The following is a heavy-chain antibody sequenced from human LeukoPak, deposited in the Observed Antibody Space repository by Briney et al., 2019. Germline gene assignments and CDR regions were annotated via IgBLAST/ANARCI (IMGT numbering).Heavy chain of an antibody. D-gene: IGHD2-2*01. Sequence: PSETLSLTCAVSGYSISSGYYWGWIRQPPGKGLEWIGSIYHSGSTYYNPSLKSRVTISVDTSKNQFSLKLSSVTAADTAVYYCARLACSSTSCYDYWGQGTLVTVSS. V-gene: IGHV4-38-2*01. CDR2: IYHSGST. CDR1: GYSISSGYY. CDR3: ARLACSSTSCYDY. J-gene: IGHJ4*02.